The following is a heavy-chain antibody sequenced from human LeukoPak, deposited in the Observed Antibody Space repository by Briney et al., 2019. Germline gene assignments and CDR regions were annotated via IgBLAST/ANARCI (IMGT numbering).Heavy chain of an antibody. J-gene: IGHJ6*03. CDR2: ISPSGGIT. CDR3: ARAAHKEYSGYDWLYYYYYYMDV. Sequence: GGSLRLSCAASGFTFSSHGMNWVRQAPGKGLEWVSGISPSGGITYYTDSVKGRFTISRDNSKNTQSLQMNSLRAEDTAVYYCARAAHKEYSGYDWLYYYYYYMDVWGKGTTVTISS. CDR1: GFTFSSHG. V-gene: IGHV3-23*01. D-gene: IGHD5-12*01.